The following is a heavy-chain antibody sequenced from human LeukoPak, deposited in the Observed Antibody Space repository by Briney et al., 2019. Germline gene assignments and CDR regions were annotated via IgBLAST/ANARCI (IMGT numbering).Heavy chain of an antibody. CDR2: IHYSGST. CDR3: ARGVVPATSHLPLLDS. V-gene: IGHV4-59*01. CDR1: GGSISPDY. Sequence: SETLSLTCTVSGGSISPDYWTWIRQPPRKGLEWIGYIHYSGSTNYNPSLQSRVTISRDASKNQFSLSLSSVTAADTAVYYCARGVVPATSHLPLLDSWGQGILVTVSS. D-gene: IGHD2-2*01. J-gene: IGHJ4*02.